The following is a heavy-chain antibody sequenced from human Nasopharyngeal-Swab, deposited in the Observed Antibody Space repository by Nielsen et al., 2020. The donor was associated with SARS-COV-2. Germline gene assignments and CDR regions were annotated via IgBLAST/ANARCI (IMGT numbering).Heavy chain of an antibody. CDR2: INHSGST. CDR1: GGSFSGYY. V-gene: IGHV4-34*01. J-gene: IGHJ4*02. Sequence: GSLRLSCAVYGGSFSGYYWSWIRQPPGKGLEWIGEINHSGSTNYNPSLKSRVTISVDTSKNQFSLKLSSVTAADTAVYYCARQVVVETHNFDYWGQGTLVTVSS. CDR3: ARQVVVETHNFDY. D-gene: IGHD2-21*01.